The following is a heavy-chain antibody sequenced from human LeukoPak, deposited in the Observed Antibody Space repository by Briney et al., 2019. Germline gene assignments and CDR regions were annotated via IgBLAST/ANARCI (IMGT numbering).Heavy chain of an antibody. CDR2: ISTDASST. Sequence: PGRCLRLSCAGSGFTFSSYWMHWVRQAPGKGLVWVSRISTDASSTTYADSVKGRFTLSRDNAKGTLYLQMSSRRAEDTAVYYCTGDHQAYSRTYWGQGTLVTVSS. D-gene: IGHD4-11*01. V-gene: IGHV3-74*01. J-gene: IGHJ4*02. CDR1: GFTFSSYW. CDR3: TGDHQAYSRTY.